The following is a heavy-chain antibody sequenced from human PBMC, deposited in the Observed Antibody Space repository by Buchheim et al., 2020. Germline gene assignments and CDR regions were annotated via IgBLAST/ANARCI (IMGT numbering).Heavy chain of an antibody. CDR1: GGSISSSSYY. CDR3: ASLYYYDSSGSLPFDY. V-gene: IGHV4-39*01. CDR2: IYYSGST. J-gene: IGHJ4*02. Sequence: QLQLQESGPGLVKPSETLSLTCTVSGGSISSSSYYWGWIRQPLGKGLEWIGSIYYSGSTYYNPSLKSRVTISVATPKNQFSLKLSSVTAADTAVYYCASLYYYDSSGSLPFDYWGQGTL. D-gene: IGHD3-22*01.